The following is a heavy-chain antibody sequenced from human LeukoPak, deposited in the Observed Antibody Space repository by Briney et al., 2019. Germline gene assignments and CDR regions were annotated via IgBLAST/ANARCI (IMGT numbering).Heavy chain of an antibody. Sequence: GGSLRLSCAASGFTFDDYAMHWVRQAPGKGLEWASGIDWNSGSIGYADSVKGRFTISRDNAKNSLYLQMKSLRAEDTALYYCAKDALGGYSYGRQDYWGQGTLVTVSS. J-gene: IGHJ4*02. D-gene: IGHD5-18*01. CDR2: IDWNSGSI. CDR1: GFTFDDYA. CDR3: AKDALGGYSYGRQDY. V-gene: IGHV3-9*01.